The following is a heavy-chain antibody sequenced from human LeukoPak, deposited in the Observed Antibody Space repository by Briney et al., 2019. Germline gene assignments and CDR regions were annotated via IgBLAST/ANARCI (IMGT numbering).Heavy chain of an antibody. J-gene: IGHJ3*02. CDR3: ARSYGLDAFDI. V-gene: IGHV4-39*01. Sequence: SETLSLTCTVSGGSINTGHYYWDWIRQPPGKGLEWIGSISYSGGTYYSPSLKSRVTLSVDTSKNQFSLKLSSATAADTAVYYCARSYGLDAFDIWGQGTMVTVSS. CDR1: GGSINTGHYY. CDR2: ISYSGGT. D-gene: IGHD4-17*01.